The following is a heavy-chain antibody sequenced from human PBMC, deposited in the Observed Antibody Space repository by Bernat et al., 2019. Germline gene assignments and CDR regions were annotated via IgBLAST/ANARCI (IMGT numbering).Heavy chain of an antibody. D-gene: IGHD4-11*01. CDR2: IIPIFGTA. CDR1: GGTFSSYA. CDR3: ARNSHATALYYYYYMDV. J-gene: IGHJ6*03. V-gene: IGHV1-69*01. Sequence: QVQLVQSGAEVKKPGSSVKVSCKASGGTFSSYAISWVRQAPGQGLEWMGGIIPIFGTANYAQKFQGRVTITADESTSTAYMELNSLRSEDTAVYYCARNSHATALYYYYYMDVWGKGTTVTVSS.